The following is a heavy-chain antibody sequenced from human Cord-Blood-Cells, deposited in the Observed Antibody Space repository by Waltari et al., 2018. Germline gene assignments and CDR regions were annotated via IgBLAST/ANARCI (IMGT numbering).Heavy chain of an antibody. CDR1: GYTFTGYY. CDR3: ARGSRGSGSYYAGAWFDT. Sequence: QVQLVQSGAEVKKPGASVKVSCKASGYTFTGYYMHWVRQAPGQGLEWMGWINPNSGGTNYAQKFQGWVTMTRDTSISTAYMEPSRLRSDDTAVYYCARGSRGSGSYYAGAWFDTWGQGTLVTVSS. V-gene: IGHV1-2*04. D-gene: IGHD1-26*01. CDR2: INPNSGGT. J-gene: IGHJ5*02.